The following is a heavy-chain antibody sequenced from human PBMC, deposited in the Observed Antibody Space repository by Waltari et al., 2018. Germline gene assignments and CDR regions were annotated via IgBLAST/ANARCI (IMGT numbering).Heavy chain of an antibody. D-gene: IGHD3-3*01. CDR2: INHSGST. V-gene: IGHV4-34*01. Sequence: QPPGKGLEWIGEINHSGSTNYNPSLKSRVTISVDTSKNQFSLKLSSVTAADTAVYYCARLGRYDFWSGYYRVLDYWGQGTLVTVSS. CDR3: ARLGRYDFWSGYYRVLDY. J-gene: IGHJ4*02.